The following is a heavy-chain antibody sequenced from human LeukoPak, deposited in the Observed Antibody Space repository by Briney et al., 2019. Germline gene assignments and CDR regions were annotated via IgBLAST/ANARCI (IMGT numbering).Heavy chain of an antibody. J-gene: IGHJ4*02. CDR3: ARLRDGYNEYYFDY. D-gene: IGHD5-24*01. V-gene: IGHV5-51*01. CDR1: GYSFTGYW. Sequence: GESLKISCKGSGYSFTGYWVAWVRQMPGKGLEWMGIIYPADSDTRYRPSFQGQVTISADKSISTAYLQWSGLKASDTAMYYCARLRDGYNEYYFDYWGQGTLVTVSS. CDR2: IYPADSDT.